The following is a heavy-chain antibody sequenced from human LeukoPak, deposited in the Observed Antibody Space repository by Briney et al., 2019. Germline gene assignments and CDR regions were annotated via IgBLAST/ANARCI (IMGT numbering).Heavy chain of an antibody. V-gene: IGHV1-18*01. CDR2: ISAYNGNI. CDR3: TIMTHCTGGTCYSYDH. CDR1: GYTFTSYG. D-gene: IGHD2-15*01. J-gene: IGHJ4*02. Sequence: ASVKVSRKTSGYTFTSYGITWVRQAPGKGLEWMGWISAYNGNIDYAQNLQGRVTMTTDTSTSTAYMELRSLRSDDTAVYYCTIMTHCTGGTCYSYDHWGQGTMVAVSS.